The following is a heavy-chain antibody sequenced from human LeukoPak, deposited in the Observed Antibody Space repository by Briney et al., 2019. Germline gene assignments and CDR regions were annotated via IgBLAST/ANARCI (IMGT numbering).Heavy chain of an antibody. J-gene: IGHJ4*02. Sequence: SVKVSCKASGYTFTDYSIGWVRQAPGQGLEWMGWISGYNGNTNYAQNLQGRVTMTTDTSTSTAYMELRSLRSDDTAFYYCARGCSSTTCYLLDYWGQGTLVTVSS. CDR1: GYTFTDYS. CDR2: ISGYNGNT. D-gene: IGHD2-2*01. V-gene: IGHV1-18*01. CDR3: ARGCSSTTCYLLDY.